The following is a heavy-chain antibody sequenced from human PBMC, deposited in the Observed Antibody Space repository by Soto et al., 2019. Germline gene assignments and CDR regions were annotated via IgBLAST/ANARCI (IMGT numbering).Heavy chain of an antibody. CDR1: GASFRSHY. D-gene: IGHD3-3*01. CDR3: ARGDTDSIFGQRGGSFDP. Sequence: SETLSLTCSVSGASFRSHYWNWIRQSPGKGLEWIGYINYIGITNYNPSLKSRVTISVDTSKNQFSLKVTSVTAADTAVYFCARGDTDSIFGQRGGSFDPWGEGTLVTVSS. V-gene: IGHV4-59*11. J-gene: IGHJ5*02. CDR2: INYIGIT.